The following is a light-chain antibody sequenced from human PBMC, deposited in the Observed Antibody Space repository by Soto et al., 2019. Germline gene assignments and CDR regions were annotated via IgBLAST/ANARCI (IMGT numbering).Light chain of an antibody. V-gene: IGLV1-40*01. Sequence: QPVLTQPPSVSGAPGQRVTISCTGSSSNIGAGYDVHWYQHLPGTAPKLLIYGNSNRPSGVPDRFSGSKSGTSASLAITGLQAEDEADYYCQSYDSSLSAHVFGAGTKVTVL. J-gene: IGLJ1*01. CDR1: SSNIGAGYD. CDR3: QSYDSSLSAHV. CDR2: GNS.